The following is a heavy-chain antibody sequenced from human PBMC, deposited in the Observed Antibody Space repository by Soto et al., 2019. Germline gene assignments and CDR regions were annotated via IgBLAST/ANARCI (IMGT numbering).Heavy chain of an antibody. V-gene: IGHV4-34*01. CDR2: INDSGNI. CDR1: DGSFSGYQ. Sequence: QVQLQQWGAGLLKPSETLSLTCAVYDGSFSGYQWSWIRQTPGKGLEWIGGINDSGNINYNPSLKRRVTILVNSPKEQTTARPRSVTAADTAVYYCARGQIRWFGASSRRGGYYYYLDAWRKGTTVNV. J-gene: IGHJ6*03. D-gene: IGHD3-10*01. CDR3: ARGQIRWFGASSRRGGYYYYLDA.